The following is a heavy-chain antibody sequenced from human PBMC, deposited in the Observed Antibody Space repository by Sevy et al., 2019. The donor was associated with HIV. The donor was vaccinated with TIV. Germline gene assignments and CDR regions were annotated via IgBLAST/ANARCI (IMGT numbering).Heavy chain of an antibody. J-gene: IGHJ4*02. CDR3: ARDLPPSATTVAHFDY. D-gene: IGHD4-17*01. V-gene: IGHV3-48*03. CDR1: GFTFSNYE. CDR2: ITNSGSTI. Sequence: GGSLRLSCTASGFTFSNYEMNWVRQAPGKGLERVSYITNSGSTIYYSDSVRGRFTVSRDNAKNSLYLQMNSLRAEDTAVYYCARDLPPSATTVAHFDYWGRGTLVTVSS.